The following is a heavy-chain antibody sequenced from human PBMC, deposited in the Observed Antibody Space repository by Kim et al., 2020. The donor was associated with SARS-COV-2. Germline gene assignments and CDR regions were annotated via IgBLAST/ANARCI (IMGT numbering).Heavy chain of an antibody. Sequence: ASVKVSCKASGYTFTSYGISWVRQAPGQGLEWMGWISAYNGNTNYAQKLQGRVTMTTDTSTSTAYMELRSLRSDDTAVYYCAREIYDFWSGLSSYYYYYGMDVWGQGTTVTVSS. V-gene: IGHV1-18*01. D-gene: IGHD3-3*01. CDR1: GYTFTSYG. CDR2: ISAYNGNT. J-gene: IGHJ6*02. CDR3: AREIYDFWSGLSSYYYYYGMDV.